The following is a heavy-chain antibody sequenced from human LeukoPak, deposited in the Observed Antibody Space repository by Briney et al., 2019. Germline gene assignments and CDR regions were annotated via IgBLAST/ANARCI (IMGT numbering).Heavy chain of an antibody. CDR1: GFTFSSYG. D-gene: IGHD6-13*01. CDR3: AKWRNSWYYFND. J-gene: IGHJ4*02. Sequence: GGSLRLSCAGSGFTFSSYGLHWVRQAPGKGLEWVALISYDGVNKYYADSVKGRFTISRDNSKNTLYLQMNSLKAEDTAVYYCAKWRNSWYYFNDWGQGTLVTVSS. V-gene: IGHV3-30*18. CDR2: ISYDGVNK.